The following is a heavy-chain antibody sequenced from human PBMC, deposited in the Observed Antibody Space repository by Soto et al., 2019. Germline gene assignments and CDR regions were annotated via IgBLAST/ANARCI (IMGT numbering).Heavy chain of an antibody. V-gene: IGHV3-23*01. CDR2: ISVSGETT. CDR1: GFSFTNYA. J-gene: IGHJ4*02. D-gene: IGHD5-18*01. CDR3: AKEQWLIQGHFDY. Sequence: EVQLLESGRGLVRPGGSLRLSCAASGFSFTNYAMSWVRQAPGKGLEWLSAISVSGETTYYADSVRGRFTISSDNSRATVFLQMSNLRAEDTALYYCAKEQWLIQGHFDYWGQGILVTVSS.